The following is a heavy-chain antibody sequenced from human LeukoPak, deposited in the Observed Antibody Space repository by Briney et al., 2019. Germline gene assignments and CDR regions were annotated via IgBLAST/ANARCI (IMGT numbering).Heavy chain of an antibody. Sequence: ASVKVSCKASGYTFTSYGISWVRQAPGQGLEWMGWISAYNGNTNYAQKLQGRVTMTTDISTSTAYMELRSLRSDDTAVYYCARPTMVRGVIIRGYYFDYWGQGTLVTVSS. CDR1: GYTFTSYG. J-gene: IGHJ4*02. D-gene: IGHD3-10*01. CDR3: ARPTMVRGVIIRGYYFDY. CDR2: ISAYNGNT. V-gene: IGHV1-18*01.